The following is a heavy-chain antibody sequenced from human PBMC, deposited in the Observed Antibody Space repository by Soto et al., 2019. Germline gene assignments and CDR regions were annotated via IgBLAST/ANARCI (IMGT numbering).Heavy chain of an antibody. CDR3: ARDMYSSDYFVKWFEP. J-gene: IGHJ5*02. D-gene: IGHD6-19*01. V-gene: IGHV3-30-3*01. Sequence: QVRLVESGGGVVQPGRSLRLSCTASGFSFSSYAMYWFRQPPGKGLEGVAVISHDGINKHYADSVKGRVTVSRDNSNHSLDLQLNSLRGEDTAMYYCARDMYSSDYFVKWFEPWAREPWSPSPQ. CDR2: ISHDGINK. CDR1: GFSFSSYA.